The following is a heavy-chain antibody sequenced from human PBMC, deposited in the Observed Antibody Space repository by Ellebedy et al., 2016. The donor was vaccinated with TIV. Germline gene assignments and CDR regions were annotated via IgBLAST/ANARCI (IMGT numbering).Heavy chain of an antibody. V-gene: IGHV3-11*04. D-gene: IGHD2-2*01. CDR1: GFTFSDYY. Sequence: GESLKISCAASGFTFSDYYMSWIRQAPGKGLEWVSYISSSGSTIYYADSVKGRFTISRDNAKNSLYLQMNSLRAEDTAVYYCARDRERYCSSTSCYWGYFDYWGQGTLVTVSS. J-gene: IGHJ4*02. CDR3: ARDRERYCSSTSCYWGYFDY. CDR2: ISSSGSTI.